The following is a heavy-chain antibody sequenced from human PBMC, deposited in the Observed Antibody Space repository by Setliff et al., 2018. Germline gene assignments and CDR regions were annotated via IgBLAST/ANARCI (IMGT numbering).Heavy chain of an antibody. Sequence: LRLSCAASGFTFSNAWMSWVRQAPGKGLEWVGRIKSKTDGGTTDYAAPVKGRFTISRDDSKNTLYLQMNSLKTEDTAVYYCTTGPYYDSSGYYVTDYWGQGTLVTVSS. CDR1: GFTFSNAW. CDR3: TTGPYYDSSGYYVTDY. CDR2: IKSKTDGGTT. D-gene: IGHD3-22*01. J-gene: IGHJ4*02. V-gene: IGHV3-15*01.